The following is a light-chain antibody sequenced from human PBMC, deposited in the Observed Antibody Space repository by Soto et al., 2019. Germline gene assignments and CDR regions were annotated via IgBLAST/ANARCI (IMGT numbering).Light chain of an antibody. V-gene: IGKV3-15*01. CDR2: GAS. J-gene: IGKJ1*01. CDR3: QQYNNWPRT. Sequence: EIVMTQSPATLSVSPGERATLSCRASQSVGSDLAWYQRKPGQAPRLVIYGASTRATGIPARFSGSGSGTEFTLTINSLQSEDFAVYYCQQYNNWPRTFGQGTKVDI. CDR1: QSVGSD.